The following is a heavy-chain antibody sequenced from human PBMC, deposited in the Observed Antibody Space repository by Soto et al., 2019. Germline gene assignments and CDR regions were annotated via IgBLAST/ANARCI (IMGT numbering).Heavy chain of an antibody. V-gene: IGHV4-39*01. CDR2: IYYSGST. CDR1: GGSISSSSYY. Sequence: NPSETLSLTCTVSGGSISSSSYYWGWIRQPPGKGLEWIGSIYYSGSTYYNPSLKSRVTISVDTSKNQFSLKLRSVTAADTAGYYCATRKRSYYDILTGYYNVWGQGTLVTVSA. D-gene: IGHD3-9*01. J-gene: IGHJ4*02. CDR3: ATRKRSYYDILTGYYNV.